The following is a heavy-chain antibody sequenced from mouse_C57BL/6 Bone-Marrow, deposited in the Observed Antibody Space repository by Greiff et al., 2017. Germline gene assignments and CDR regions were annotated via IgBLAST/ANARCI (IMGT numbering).Heavy chain of an antibody. CDR1: GYTFTDYY. J-gene: IGHJ3*01. CDR2: INPYNGGT. V-gene: IGHV1-19*01. Sequence: VQLQQSGPVLVKPGASVKMSCKASGYTFTDYYMNWVKQSHGKSLEWIGVINPYNGGTSYNQKFKGKATLTVDKSSSTAYMELNSLTSEDSAVYYCARDSHYGNYESAYWGQGTLVTVSA. CDR3: ARDSHYGNYESAY. D-gene: IGHD2-1*01.